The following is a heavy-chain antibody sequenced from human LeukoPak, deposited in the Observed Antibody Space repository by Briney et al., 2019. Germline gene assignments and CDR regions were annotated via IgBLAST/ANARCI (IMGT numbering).Heavy chain of an antibody. CDR1: GFTFSSYS. CDR3: ARDQQWLVKGVEFDP. D-gene: IGHD6-19*01. V-gene: IGHV3-21*01. J-gene: IGHJ5*02. Sequence: PGGSLRLSCAASGFTFSSYSMNWVRQAPGKGLEWVSSISSSSSYIYYADSVKGRFTISRDNAKNSLYLQMNSLRAEDTAVYYCARDQQWLVKGVEFDPWGQGTLVTVSS. CDR2: ISSSSSYI.